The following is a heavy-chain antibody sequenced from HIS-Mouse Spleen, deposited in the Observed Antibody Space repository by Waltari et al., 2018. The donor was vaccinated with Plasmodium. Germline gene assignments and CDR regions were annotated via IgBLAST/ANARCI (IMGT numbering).Heavy chain of an antibody. D-gene: IGHD6-19*01. CDR3: ARGPGYSSGWYYFDY. V-gene: IGHV4-34*01. J-gene: IGHJ4*02. CDR1: GGSFSGYY. CDR2: INHSGSN. Sequence: QVQLQQWGAGLLKPSETLSLTCAVYGGSFSGYYWSWIRQPPGKGLEWIGEINHSGSNNYNPSLKSRVTISVDTSKNQFSLKLSSVTAADTAVYYCARGPGYSSGWYYFDYWGQGTLVTVSS.